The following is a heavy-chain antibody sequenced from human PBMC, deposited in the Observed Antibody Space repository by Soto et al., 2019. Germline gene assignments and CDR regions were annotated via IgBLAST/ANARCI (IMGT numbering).Heavy chain of an antibody. CDR3: ARPPTANLDAFDI. D-gene: IGHD7-27*01. Sequence: QLQLQESGPGLVKPSETLSLTCAVSGGSISSSSYYWGWIRQPPGKGLEWIGSIFYTGITYYNPSLKSRLTISVDTSKNQFSLKLSSVTAADTAVYYCARPPTANLDAFDIWGQGTTVTVSS. CDR2: IFYTGIT. V-gene: IGHV4-39*01. J-gene: IGHJ3*02. CDR1: GGSISSSSYY.